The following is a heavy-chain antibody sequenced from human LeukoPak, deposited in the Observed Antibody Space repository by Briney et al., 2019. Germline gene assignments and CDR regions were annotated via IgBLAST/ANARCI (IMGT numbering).Heavy chain of an antibody. J-gene: IGHJ4*02. CDR2: ISGSGGST. CDR1: GFTFSSYG. D-gene: IGHD1-26*01. CDR3: AKSSSYSGRYFVY. V-gene: IGHV3-23*01. Sequence: GGTLRLSCAASGFTFSSYGMSWVRQAPGKGLEWVSAISGSGGSTYYADSVKGRFTISRDNSKNTLYLQMNSLRAEDTAVYYCAKSSSYSGRYFVYWGQGTLVTVSS.